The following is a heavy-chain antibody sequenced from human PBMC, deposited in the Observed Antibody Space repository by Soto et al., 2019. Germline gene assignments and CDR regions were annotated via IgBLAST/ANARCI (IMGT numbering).Heavy chain of an antibody. D-gene: IGHD1-26*01. J-gene: IGHJ4*02. CDR3: ARDAKSVETTGGFDY. Sequence: QVQLVDSGGGVVQPGRSLRLSCAASGFIFSSYGMHWVRQAPGKWLEWVAGIWFDGSNKYYADSVKGRFTISRDNSRNTLYLQMNGLRAEDTAVYYCARDAKSVETTGGFDYWGQGTLVTVSS. CDR2: IWFDGSNK. V-gene: IGHV3-33*01. CDR1: GFIFSSYG.